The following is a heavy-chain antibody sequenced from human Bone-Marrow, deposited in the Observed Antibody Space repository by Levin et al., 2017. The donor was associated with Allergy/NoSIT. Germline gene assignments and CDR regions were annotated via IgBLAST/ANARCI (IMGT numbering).Heavy chain of an antibody. CDR3: ARGCRYGTSDCAMDV. V-gene: IGHV1-18*01. CDR2: ISGYNGDT. D-gene: IGHD2-8*01. CDR1: GYSFTTYG. Sequence: AASVKVSCVASGYSFTTYGVHWVRQAPGQGLEWMGWISGYNGDTKDAQKFQGRVAMTTDTSTSTASMELRSLTSDDTAVYYCARGCRYGTSDCAMDVWGQGTTVTVSS. J-gene: IGHJ6*02.